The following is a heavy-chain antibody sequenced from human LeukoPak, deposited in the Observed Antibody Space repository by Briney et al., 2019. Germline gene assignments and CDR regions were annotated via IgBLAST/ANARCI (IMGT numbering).Heavy chain of an antibody. CDR1: GFSLSIYS. J-gene: IGHJ4*02. Sequence: GGSLRLSWAASGFSLSIYSMSWVRHPARKGLEWVSSISSSSSYIYYADSVKGRFTISRDNAKNSLYLQMNSLRAEDTALYYCASVDYYGSGNYYNDVDYWGQGTLVTVSS. CDR2: ISSSSSYI. CDR3: ASVDYYGSGNYYNDVDY. V-gene: IGHV3-21*01. D-gene: IGHD3-10*01.